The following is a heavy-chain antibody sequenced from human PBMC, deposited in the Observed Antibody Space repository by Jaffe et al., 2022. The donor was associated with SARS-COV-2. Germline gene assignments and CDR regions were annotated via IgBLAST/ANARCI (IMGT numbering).Heavy chain of an antibody. J-gene: IGHJ4*02. CDR1: GFTFSDYH. V-gene: IGHV3-11*01. CDR2: IENSGNTI. Sequence: QVQLVESGGGLVKPGGSLRVSCAASGFTFSDYHMSWIRQAPGKGLEWLSYIENSGNTIYYADSVKGRFTISRDNAKNSLYLQMNSLRVEDTAVYYCARGTNDFWSSDPPVYWGQGTLVTVSS. CDR3: ARGTNDFWSSDPPVY. D-gene: IGHD3-3*01.